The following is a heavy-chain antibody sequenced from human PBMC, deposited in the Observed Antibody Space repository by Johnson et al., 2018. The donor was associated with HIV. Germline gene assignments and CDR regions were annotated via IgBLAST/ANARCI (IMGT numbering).Heavy chain of an antibody. Sequence: QVQLVESGGGLVKPGGSLRLSCAASGFTFSSYAMHWVRQAPGKGLEWVAVISYDGSNKYYADSVKGRFTISRDNSQDTLYLQMNSLRAEDTSVYYCASRYTVDAFDIWGQGTMVTVSS. CDR3: ASRYTVDAFDI. CDR1: GFTFSSYA. D-gene: IGHD1-1*01. V-gene: IGHV3-30-3*01. J-gene: IGHJ3*02. CDR2: ISYDGSNK.